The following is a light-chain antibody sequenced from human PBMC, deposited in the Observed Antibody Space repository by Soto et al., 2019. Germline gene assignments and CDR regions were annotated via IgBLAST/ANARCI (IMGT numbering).Light chain of an antibody. CDR2: GAS. V-gene: IGKV3-20*01. CDR1: QSVSSSY. Sequence: EIVLTQSPGTLSLSPRERATLSCRASQSVSSSYLAWYQHKPGQAPRLLIYGASSRAPGIPDRFSGSGSGTDFTLTISRLEPEDFAVYYCQQYAASPRTVGQGTQVEVK. CDR3: QQYAASPRT. J-gene: IGKJ1*01.